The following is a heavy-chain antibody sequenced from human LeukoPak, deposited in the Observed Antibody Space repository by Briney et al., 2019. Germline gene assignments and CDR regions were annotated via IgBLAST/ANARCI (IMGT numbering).Heavy chain of an antibody. J-gene: IGHJ6*02. CDR1: GFTFDDYA. D-gene: IGHD6-19*01. CDR3: AKDIRGPQWPVRSLYYGMDV. Sequence: GGSLRLSCAASGFTFDDYAMHWVRQAPGKGLEWVSGISWNSGSIGYADSVKGRFTISRDNAKNSLYLQMNSLRAEDTALYYCAKDIRGPQWPVRSLYYGMDVWGQGTTVTVSS. V-gene: IGHV3-9*01. CDR2: ISWNSGSI.